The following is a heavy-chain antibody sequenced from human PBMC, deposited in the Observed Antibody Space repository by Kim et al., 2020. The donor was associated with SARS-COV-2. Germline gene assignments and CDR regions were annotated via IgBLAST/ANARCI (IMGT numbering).Heavy chain of an antibody. CDR2: IYYSGST. D-gene: IGHD6-19*01. CDR3: ARRDGKGSGWYEPNFDY. CDR1: GGSISSSSYY. Sequence: SETLSLTCTVSGGSISSSSYYWGWIRQPPGKGLEWIGSIYYSGSTYYNPSLKSRVTISVDTSKNQFSLKLSSVTAADTAVYYCARRDGKGSGWYEPNFDYWGQGTLVTVSS. J-gene: IGHJ4*02. V-gene: IGHV4-39*01.